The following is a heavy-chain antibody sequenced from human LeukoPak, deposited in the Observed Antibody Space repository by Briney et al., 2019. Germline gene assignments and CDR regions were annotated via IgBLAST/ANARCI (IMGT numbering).Heavy chain of an antibody. CDR3: ARFGDGYNWDYMDV. V-gene: IGHV1-2*02. CDR1: GYTFSGSF. D-gene: IGHD5-24*01. Sequence: ASVRVSCTAPGYTFSGSFMHWVRQAPGQGLEWMGWIKPNSAGTRYAQKFQGRFTMTRDTSINTAYMELSWLTSDDTAVYYCARFGDGYNWDYMDVWGKGTTVTVSS. CDR2: IKPNSAGT. J-gene: IGHJ6*03.